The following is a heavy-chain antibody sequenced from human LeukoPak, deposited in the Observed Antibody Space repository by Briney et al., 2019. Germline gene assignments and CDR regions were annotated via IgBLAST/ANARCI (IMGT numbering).Heavy chain of an antibody. Sequence: GGSLRLSCAGSGFTISSSDMHWVRQAPGKGLEWVAVISYDGSNKYYADSVKGRFTISRDNSKNTLYLQMNRLRAEDTPVYYCARDWTEVTHCNYRGQGTVVTVSS. D-gene: IGHD3/OR15-3a*01. CDR1: GFTISSSD. CDR3: ARDWTEVTHCNY. CDR2: ISYDGSNK. V-gene: IGHV3-30*04. J-gene: IGHJ4*02.